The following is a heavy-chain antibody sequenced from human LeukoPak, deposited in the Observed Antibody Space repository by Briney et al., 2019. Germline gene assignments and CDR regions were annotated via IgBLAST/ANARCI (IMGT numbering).Heavy chain of an antibody. CDR3: ARGILTGDPGRDY. V-gene: IGHV4-59*01. D-gene: IGHD7-27*01. CDR2: IYYSGST. Sequence: KTSETLSLTCTVSGGSISSYYWSWIRQPPGKGLEWIEYIYYSGSTNYNPSLKSRVTISVDTSKNQFSLKLSSVTAADTAVYYCARGILTGDPGRDYWGQGTLVTVSS. CDR1: GGSISSYY. J-gene: IGHJ4*02.